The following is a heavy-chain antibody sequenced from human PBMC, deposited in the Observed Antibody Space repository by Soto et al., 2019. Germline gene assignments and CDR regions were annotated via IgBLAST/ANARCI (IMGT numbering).Heavy chain of an antibody. Sequence: VGSLRLSCAASGFTFSSYAMIWVRQAPGKGLKWVSAISGSGGSTYSADSVKGRFTIARDNSKNTLYLQMNSLRAEDTAVYSCAKKGYSRSFSSYYGMDVWGQGTTVNVSS. CDR1: GFTFSSYA. CDR2: ISGSGGST. CDR3: AKKGYSRSFSSYYGMDV. J-gene: IGHJ6*02. V-gene: IGHV3-23*01. D-gene: IGHD6-13*01.